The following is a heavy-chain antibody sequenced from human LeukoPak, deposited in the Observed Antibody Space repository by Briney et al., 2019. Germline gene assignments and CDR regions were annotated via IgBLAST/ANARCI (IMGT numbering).Heavy chain of an antibody. D-gene: IGHD5-18*01. Sequence: SETLSLTCSVSGGSISSYYWSWIRQPPGKGLEWIGSIYSSGSTNYSPSLKSRVIISVDTSKSQFSVKVSSVTAADTAMYYCARHGANGHSFGAYFDYWGRGTLVTVSS. V-gene: IGHV4-59*08. CDR1: GGSISSYY. CDR3: ARHGANGHSFGAYFDY. CDR2: IYSSGST. J-gene: IGHJ4*02.